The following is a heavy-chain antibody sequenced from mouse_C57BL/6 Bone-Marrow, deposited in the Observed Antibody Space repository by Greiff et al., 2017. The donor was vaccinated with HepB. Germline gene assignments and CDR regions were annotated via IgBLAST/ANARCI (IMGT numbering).Heavy chain of an antibody. CDR1: GYTFTSYW. V-gene: IGHV1-5*01. Sequence: VQLQQSGTVLARPGASVKMSCKTSGYTFTSYWMHWVKQRPGQGLEWIGAIYPGNSDTSYNQKFKRRATLTVDTSSSTAYMQLSSLTSEDSAVYYCARDYGSSGGALDYWGQGTSVTVSS. CDR3: ARDYGSSGGALDY. D-gene: IGHD1-1*01. CDR2: IYPGNSDT. J-gene: IGHJ4*01.